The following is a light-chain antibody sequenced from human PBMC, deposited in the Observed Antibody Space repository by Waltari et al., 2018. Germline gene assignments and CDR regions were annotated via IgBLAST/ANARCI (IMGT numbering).Light chain of an antibody. V-gene: IGKV1-5*03. Sequence: DILMTQSPTTLSASVGDRVTMTCRASQSVSTWLAWYKQKPGKAPKLLIYKESTLESGGPSKVRRKWSGTKFPLTLSSLQPDDFATYYFPHVTSNSLPTFGGGTKVEIQ. CDR1: QSVSTW. CDR3: PHVTSNSLPT. J-gene: IGKJ4*01. CDR2: KES.